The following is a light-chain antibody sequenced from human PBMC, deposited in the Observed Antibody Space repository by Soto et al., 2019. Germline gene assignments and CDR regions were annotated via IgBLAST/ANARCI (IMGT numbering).Light chain of an antibody. V-gene: IGKV1-39*01. CDR1: QFISTY. CDR2: TTS. J-gene: IGKJ5*01. CDR3: QQSYSTPIT. Sequence: DIQMTQSPSSLSASVGDPSTITGRPSQFISTYLNWYQQKPGKAPNLLIYTTSSLHSGVPSRFSGSGSGTDFTLTISSLQPEDFATYYCQQSYSTPITFGQGKRLEIK.